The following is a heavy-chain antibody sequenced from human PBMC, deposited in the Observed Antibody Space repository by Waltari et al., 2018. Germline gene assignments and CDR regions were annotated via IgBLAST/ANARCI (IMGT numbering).Heavy chain of an antibody. CDR3: ASRYCSISRCYASSWNSFDY. V-gene: IGHV3-7*03. CDR2: INQDGSEK. Sequence: EVQLVESGGGLVQPGGTLRLASAPSGLSFSGDWMNWARQPPGQGLEWVANINQDGSEKHYVDSVKGRFTISRDNAKNSLYLQMNSLRAEDTAVYYCASRYCSISRCYASSWNSFDYWGQGTLVAVAS. J-gene: IGHJ4*02. CDR1: GLSFSGDW. D-gene: IGHD2-2*01.